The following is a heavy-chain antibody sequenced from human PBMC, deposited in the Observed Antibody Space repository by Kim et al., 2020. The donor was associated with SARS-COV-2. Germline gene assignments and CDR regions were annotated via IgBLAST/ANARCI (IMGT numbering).Heavy chain of an antibody. Sequence: GGSLRLSCAASGFTVSSNYMSWVRQAPGKGLEWGSVIYSGGSTYYADSVKGRFTISRDNSKNTLYLQMNSLRAEDTAVYYCARDLSRGDYVWGPYGDYWGQGTLVTVSS. V-gene: IGHV3-66*01. CDR2: IYSGGST. J-gene: IGHJ4*02. D-gene: IGHD3-16*01. CDR3: ARDLSRGDYVWGPYGDY. CDR1: GFTVSSNY.